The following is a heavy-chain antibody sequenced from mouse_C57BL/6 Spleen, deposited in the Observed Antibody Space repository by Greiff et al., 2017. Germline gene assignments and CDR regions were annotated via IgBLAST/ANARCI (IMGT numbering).Heavy chain of an antibody. J-gene: IGHJ2*01. D-gene: IGHD2-3*01. Sequence: VQLQQSGAELVKPGASVKLSCKASGYTFTSYWMHWVKQRPGQGLEWIGMIHPNSGSTNYNEKFKSKATLTVDKSSSTAYMQLSSLTSEDSAVYYCARQDGYYVRFDYWGQGTTLTVSS. CDR2: IHPNSGST. CDR1: GYTFTSYW. CDR3: ARQDGYYVRFDY. V-gene: IGHV1-64*01.